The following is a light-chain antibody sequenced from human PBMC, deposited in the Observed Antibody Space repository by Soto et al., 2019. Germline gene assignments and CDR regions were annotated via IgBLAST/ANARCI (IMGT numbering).Light chain of an antibody. CDR2: DAS. J-gene: IGKJ4*01. CDR1: QTIGSW. V-gene: IGKV1-5*01. CDR3: QQYDNYPLT. Sequence: DIQMTQSPSTLSASVGDRVTTTCRASQTIGSWLAWYQQKPGTAPKLLIYDASTLESGVPSRFSGSGSGTEFTLTISSLQPDDFATYYCQQYDNYPLTFGGGTKVDIK.